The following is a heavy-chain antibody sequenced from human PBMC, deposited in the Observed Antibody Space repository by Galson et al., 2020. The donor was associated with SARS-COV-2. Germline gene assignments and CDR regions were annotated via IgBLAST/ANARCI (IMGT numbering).Heavy chain of an antibody. CDR2: ISHSGGT. CDR3: ARLHYGEYAPEAFDI. J-gene: IGHJ3*02. CDR1: GTSISSGSYS. Sequence: SETLSLTCAVSGTSISSGSYSWHWIRQPPGKGLEWIGYISHSGGTYYNPSLKSRVTISGDRSENQFSLRLSSVTAADTAVYYCARLHYGEYAPEAFDIWGPGTRVTVAS. D-gene: IGHD4-17*01. V-gene: IGHV4-30-2*01.